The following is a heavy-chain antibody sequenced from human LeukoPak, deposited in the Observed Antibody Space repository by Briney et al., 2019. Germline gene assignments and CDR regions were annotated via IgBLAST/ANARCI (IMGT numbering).Heavy chain of an antibody. CDR1: AFTVSSNY. D-gene: IGHD6-13*01. J-gene: IGHJ5*02. CDR3: ARDSSSWYNWFDP. Sequence: GGSPRLSCAATAFTVSSNYMGWDRQAQGKGLEWGSVIYSGGSTYYADSVKGRFTISRDNSKNTLYLQMNRLRAEDTAVYYCARDSSSWYNWFDPWGQGTMVTVSS. CDR2: IYSGGST. V-gene: IGHV3-66*02.